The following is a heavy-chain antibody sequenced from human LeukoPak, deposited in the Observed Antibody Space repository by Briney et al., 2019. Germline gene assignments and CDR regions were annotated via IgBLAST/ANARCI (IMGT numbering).Heavy chain of an antibody. Sequence: SETLSLTCAVSGGSISSGGYSWSWIRQPPGKGLEWIGYIYHSGSTYYNPSLKSRVTISVDRSKNQFSLKLSSVTAADTAVYYCARHDSSGYYWREWGQGTLVTVSS. CDR1: GGSISSGGYS. D-gene: IGHD3-22*01. V-gene: IGHV4-30-2*01. J-gene: IGHJ4*02. CDR3: ARHDSSGYYWRE. CDR2: IYHSGST.